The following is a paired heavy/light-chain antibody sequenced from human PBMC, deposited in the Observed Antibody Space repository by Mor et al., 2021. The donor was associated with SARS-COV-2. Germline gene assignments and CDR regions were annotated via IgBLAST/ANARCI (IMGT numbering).Heavy chain of an antibody. CDR2: ISYDGSNK. CDR3: AKGGLGLLVDY. V-gene: IGHV3-30*18. J-gene: IGHJ4*02. D-gene: IGHD3-10*01. CDR1: GFTFSDFG. Sequence: QVQLVESGGGVVQPGRSLRLSCAASGFTFSDFGMHWVRQAPGKGLEWVALISYDGSNKFYADSVRGRFTISRDNSKNTLYLQMNSLRAEDTALYYCAKGGLGLLVDYWGQGALVTVSS.
Light chain of an antibody. CDR2: EVR. Sequence: QSALTQPASVSGSPGQSITISCTGTSSDIDAYNYVSWYQQYPGRAPKLIIYEVRNRPSGVSNRFSGSKSGYTASLTISGLQTEDEAHYYCSSYSSNNPVVFGGGTRLTVL. CDR1: SSDIDAYNY. V-gene: IGLV2-14*01. J-gene: IGLJ2*01. CDR3: SSYSSNNPVV.